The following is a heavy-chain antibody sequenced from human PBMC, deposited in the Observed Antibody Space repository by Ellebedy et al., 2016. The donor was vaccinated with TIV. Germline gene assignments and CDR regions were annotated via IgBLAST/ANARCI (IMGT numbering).Heavy chain of an antibody. CDR3: ARSAGRGGQGSYNWFDP. V-gene: IGHV4-59*01. CDR1: GGSISSYY. D-gene: IGHD2-15*01. CDR2: IYYSGST. J-gene: IGHJ5*02. Sequence: MPSETLSLTCTVSGGSISSYYWSWIRQPPGKGLEWIGYIYYSGSTNYNPSLKSRVTISVDTSKNQFSLKLSSVTAADTAVYYCARSAGRGGQGSYNWFDPWGQGTLVTVSS.